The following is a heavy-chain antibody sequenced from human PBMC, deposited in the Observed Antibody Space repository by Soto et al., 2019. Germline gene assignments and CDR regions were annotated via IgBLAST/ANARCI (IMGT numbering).Heavy chain of an antibody. CDR3: AASIFYYGMDV. V-gene: IGHV5-51*01. CDR1: GYTFTNYW. CDR2: IYPGDSDT. Sequence: VESLTISCKVSGYTFTNYWIGWVRQMPGKGLEWMGIIYPGDSDTKYNPSFQGQVTISADKSITTTYLQWSSLKASDTAIYYCAASIFYYGMDVWGQGTTVTVSS. J-gene: IGHJ6*01.